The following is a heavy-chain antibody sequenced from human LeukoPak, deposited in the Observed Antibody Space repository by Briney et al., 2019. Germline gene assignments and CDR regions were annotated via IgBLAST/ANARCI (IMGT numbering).Heavy chain of an antibody. CDR3: ASGTTGDY. Sequence: SETLSLTCTVSGYSISSGYYWGWIRQPPGKGLEWIGSIYHSGSTYYNPSLKSRVTISADTSKNQFSLKLSSVTAADTAVYYCASGTTGDYWGQGTLITVSS. J-gene: IGHJ4*02. CDR1: GYSISSGYY. V-gene: IGHV4-38-2*02. D-gene: IGHD1-14*01. CDR2: IYHSGST.